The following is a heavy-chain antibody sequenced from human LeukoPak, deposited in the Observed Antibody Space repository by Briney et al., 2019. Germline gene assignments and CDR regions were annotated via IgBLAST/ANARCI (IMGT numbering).Heavy chain of an antibody. CDR3: AKPYYYDSSGYYMLDYYYGMDV. V-gene: IGHV3-23*01. Sequence: GGSLRLPCAASGFTFSSYAMSWVRQAPGKGLEWVSGISGSGGSTYYADSVKGRFTISRDNSKNMLYLQMNSLRAEDTAVYYCAKPYYYDSSGYYMLDYYYGMDVWGQGTTVTVSS. CDR2: ISGSGGST. J-gene: IGHJ6*02. D-gene: IGHD3-22*01. CDR1: GFTFSSYA.